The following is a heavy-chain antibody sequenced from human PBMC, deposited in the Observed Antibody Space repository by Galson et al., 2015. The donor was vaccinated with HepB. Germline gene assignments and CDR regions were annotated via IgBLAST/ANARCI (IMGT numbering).Heavy chain of an antibody. CDR3: ARDSNSKQNGGMYGPCDV. CDR2: IYKDGSQK. J-gene: IGHJ3*01. Sequence: SLRLSCAGSGFTFNNDWMHWVRLAPGKGLEWVANIYKDGSQKNYVDSVGGRFTISRDNSKNSLFLQMNSLRAEDTARYYCARDSNSKQNGGMYGPCDVWGQVTTFTVAA. V-gene: IGHV3-7*01. D-gene: IGHD7-27*01. CDR1: GFTFNNDW.